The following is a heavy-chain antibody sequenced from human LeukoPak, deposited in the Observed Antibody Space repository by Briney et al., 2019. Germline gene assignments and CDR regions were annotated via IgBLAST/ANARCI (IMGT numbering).Heavy chain of an antibody. CDR1: GGSISSYY. J-gene: IGHJ6*02. D-gene: IGHD4-23*01. V-gene: IGHV4-59*08. Sequence: PSETLSLTCTVSGGSISSYYWSWIRQPPGEGLEWIGYIYYSGSTNYNPSLKSRVTISVDTSRNQFFLKLSSGTAADTAVYYWAKHGPYGCKSGPLYYFYYGMGVWGQGTTVTVSS. CDR3: AKHGPYGCKSGPLYYFYYGMGV. CDR2: IYYSGST.